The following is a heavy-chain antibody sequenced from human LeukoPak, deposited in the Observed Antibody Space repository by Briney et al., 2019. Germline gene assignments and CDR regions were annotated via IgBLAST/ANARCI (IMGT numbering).Heavy chain of an antibody. V-gene: IGHV3-21*01. J-gene: IGHJ4*02. D-gene: IGHD4-17*01. CDR3: ARDDDYGDYPFDY. Sequence: GGSLRLSCAASGFTFSSYSMNWVRQAPGKGLEWVSSISSSSSYIYYADSVKGRFTISRDNAKNSLYLQMNSLGAEDTAVYYCARDDDYGDYPFDYWGQGTLVTVSS. CDR1: GFTFSSYS. CDR2: ISSSSSYI.